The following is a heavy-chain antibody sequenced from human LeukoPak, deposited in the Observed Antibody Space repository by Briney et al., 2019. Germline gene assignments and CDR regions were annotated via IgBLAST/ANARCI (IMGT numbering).Heavy chain of an antibody. D-gene: IGHD1-26*01. CDR3: ARETAVGGNFDY. Sequence: GRSLRLSCAASGFTFGTYAIHWVRQAPGKGLEWVAVITYDGSSKYYADSVKGRITISRDNSKNTVYLQMNSLRAEDTALYYCARETAVGGNFDYWGQGSLVTVSS. V-gene: IGHV3-30-3*01. CDR2: ITYDGSSK. J-gene: IGHJ4*02. CDR1: GFTFGTYA.